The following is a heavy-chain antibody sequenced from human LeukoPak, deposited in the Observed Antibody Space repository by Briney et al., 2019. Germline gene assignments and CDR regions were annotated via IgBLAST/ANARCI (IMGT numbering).Heavy chain of an antibody. CDR3: ARGVLFGNFDY. D-gene: IGHD2-21*01. Sequence: GGSLRLSCTASGFTFSSHWMSWVRQAPGKGLEWVANIKSDSSKKFYVDSVKGRFTISRDNAKNSLFLQMNSLRAEDTAVYYCARGVLFGNFDYWGQGTLVTVSS. CDR2: IKSDSSKK. J-gene: IGHJ4*02. V-gene: IGHV3-7*01. CDR1: GFTFSSHW.